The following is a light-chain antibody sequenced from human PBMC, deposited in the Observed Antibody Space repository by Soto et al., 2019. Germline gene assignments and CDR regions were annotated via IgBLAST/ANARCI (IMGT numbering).Light chain of an antibody. J-gene: IGLJ3*02. CDR3: SSYTTSSTWV. Sequence: QSVLTQPASVSGSPGQSITISCTGTSSDIGAYNYVSWYQQHPGKAPTLMIYEVGNRPSGASNRFSGSKSGNTASLTISGLRAEDEADYYCSSYTTSSTWVFGGGTKLTVL. V-gene: IGLV2-14*01. CDR1: SSDIGAYNY. CDR2: EVG.